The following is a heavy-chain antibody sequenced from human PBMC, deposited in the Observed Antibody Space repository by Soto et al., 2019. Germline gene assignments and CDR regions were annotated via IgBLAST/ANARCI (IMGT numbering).Heavy chain of an antibody. CDR2: ISYDGSNK. Sequence: GGSLRLSCAASGFTFSSYAMHWVRQAPGKGLEWVAVISYDGSNKYYADSVKGRFTISRDNSKNTLYLQMNSLRAEDTAVYYCARVDYDFWSGYYTDYYYGMNVWGQGTTVTVSS. CDR1: GFTFSSYA. V-gene: IGHV3-30-3*01. J-gene: IGHJ6*02. D-gene: IGHD3-3*01. CDR3: ARVDYDFWSGYYTDYYYGMNV.